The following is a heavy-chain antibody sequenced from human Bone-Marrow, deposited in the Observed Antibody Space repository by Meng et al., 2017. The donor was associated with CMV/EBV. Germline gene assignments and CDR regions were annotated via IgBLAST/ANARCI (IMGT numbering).Heavy chain of an antibody. CDR2: ISSSSSTI. Sequence: GGSLRLSCAASGFTFSSYSMNWVRQAPGKGLEWVSYISSSSSTIYYADSVKGRFTISRDNAKNSLYLQMNSLRAEDTAVYYCAGYCSSTSCHWYAFDIWGQGTMVTVSS. J-gene: IGHJ3*02. CDR3: AGYCSSTSCHWYAFDI. CDR1: GFTFSSYS. D-gene: IGHD2-2*01. V-gene: IGHV3-48*04.